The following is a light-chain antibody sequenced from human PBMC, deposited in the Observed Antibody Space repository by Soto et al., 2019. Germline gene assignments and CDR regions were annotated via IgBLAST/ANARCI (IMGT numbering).Light chain of an antibody. CDR2: DVT. Sequence: QSGLTQPASVSGSPGQSITISCTGTSNDIGAYNYVSWYQQHPGKAPKLLIYDVTNRPSGVSDRFSGSKSGRTASLTISGLQPEDEADYYCTSYTSIIAVVFGGGTKLTVL. CDR1: SNDIGAYNY. J-gene: IGLJ2*01. CDR3: TSYTSIIAVV. V-gene: IGLV2-14*03.